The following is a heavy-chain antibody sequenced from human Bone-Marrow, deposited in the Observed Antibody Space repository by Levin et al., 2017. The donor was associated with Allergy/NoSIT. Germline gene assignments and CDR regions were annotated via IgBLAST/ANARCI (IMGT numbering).Heavy chain of an antibody. CDR2: ITWNGDRT. CDR1: GFLFDDYG. D-gene: IGHD6-19*01. J-gene: IGHJ4*02. V-gene: IGHV3-20*04. CDR3: ARDPLNFAVAGHDY. Sequence: LSLTCAASGFLFDDYGMSWVRQGPGKGLEWVSGITWNGDRTRYADSVKGRFTISRDNAKNSLFLQMNSLRAEDTAVYYCARDPLNFAVAGHDYWGQGALVTVSS.